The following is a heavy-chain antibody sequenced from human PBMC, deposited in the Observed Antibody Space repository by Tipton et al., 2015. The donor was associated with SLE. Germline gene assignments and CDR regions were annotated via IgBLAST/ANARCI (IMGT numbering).Heavy chain of an antibody. D-gene: IGHD3-16*01. V-gene: IGHV4-34*01. Sequence: TLSLTCAVYGGSFSGYYGSWIRQPPGKGLEWIGEINHSGSTNYDPSLKSRVTISVDTSKNQFSLKLSSVTAADTAVYYCAREGAAGYYYMDVWGKGTTVTVSS. CDR1: GGSFSGYY. J-gene: IGHJ6*03. CDR2: INHSGST. CDR3: AREGAAGYYYMDV.